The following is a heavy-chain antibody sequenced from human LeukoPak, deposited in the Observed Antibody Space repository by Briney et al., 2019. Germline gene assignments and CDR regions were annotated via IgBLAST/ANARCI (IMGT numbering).Heavy chain of an antibody. CDR3: ARHDSFIPF. V-gene: IGHV3-23*01. D-gene: IGHD5-18*01. CDR2: ISDSGRAT. Sequence: GGFLRLSCVASGFRFSDFAMSWVRQAPGKGLEWVSGISDSGRATYYTDSVKGRCTISRDNSKNTVNLQLNNVRAEDTALYFCARHDSFIPFWGQGMQVTVSS. J-gene: IGHJ4*02. CDR1: GFRFSDFA.